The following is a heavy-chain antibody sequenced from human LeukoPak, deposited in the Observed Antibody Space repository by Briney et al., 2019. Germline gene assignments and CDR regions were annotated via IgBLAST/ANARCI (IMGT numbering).Heavy chain of an antibody. CDR3: ATFRSRGYCSGGSCYLGDYFDY. Sequence: ASVKVSCKASGYTFTGYYMHWVRQAPGQGLEWMGWINPNSGGTNYAQKFQGRVTMTRDTSISTAYMELSRLRSEDTAVYYCATFRSRGYCSGGSCYLGDYFDYWGQGTLVTVSS. V-gene: IGHV1-2*02. J-gene: IGHJ4*02. D-gene: IGHD2-15*01. CDR1: GYTFTGYY. CDR2: INPNSGGT.